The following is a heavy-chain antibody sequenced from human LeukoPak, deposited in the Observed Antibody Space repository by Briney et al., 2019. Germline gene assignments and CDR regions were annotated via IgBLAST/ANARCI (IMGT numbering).Heavy chain of an antibody. V-gene: IGHV4-61*02. CDR3: AQDATTGDLKS. CDR2: IYTSGST. Sequence: SETLSLTCTVSGGSISSGSYYWSWIRQPAGKGLEWIGRIYTSGSTNYNPSLKSRVTISVDTSKNQFSLNLTSVTAADTAIYYCAQDATTGDLKSWGQGTLVTVSS. CDR1: GGSISSGSYY. D-gene: IGHD7-27*01. J-gene: IGHJ4*02.